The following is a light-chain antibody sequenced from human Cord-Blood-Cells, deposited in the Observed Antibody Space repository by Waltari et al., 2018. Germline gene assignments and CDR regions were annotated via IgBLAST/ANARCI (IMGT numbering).Light chain of an antibody. J-gene: IGKJ1*01. CDR3: QQYNNWPGT. Sequence: EIVMTQSPATQSVSPGERATLSCRASQSVSSNLAWYQQKPGQAPRLLIYGASTRATGIPARFSGSGSGTEFTLTISSLQSEDFAVYYCQQYNNWPGTFGQGTKVVIK. V-gene: IGKV3-15*01. CDR2: GAS. CDR1: QSVSSN.